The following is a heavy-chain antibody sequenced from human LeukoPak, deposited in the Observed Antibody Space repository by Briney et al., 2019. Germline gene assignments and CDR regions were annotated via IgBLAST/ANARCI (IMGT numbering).Heavy chain of an antibody. CDR2: IRYDGSMK. D-gene: IGHD3-10*01. J-gene: IGHJ4*02. V-gene: IGHV3-30*02. CDR3: AKVATMVRGVIRGLIDY. CDR1: GFTFSSYD. Sequence: GGSLRLSCKASGFTFSSYDMDWVRQAPGKGLEWVAFIRYDGSMKYYADSVKGRFTISRDNSKNTLYLQMNSLRAEDTAVYYCAKVATMVRGVIRGLIDYWGQGTLVTVSS.